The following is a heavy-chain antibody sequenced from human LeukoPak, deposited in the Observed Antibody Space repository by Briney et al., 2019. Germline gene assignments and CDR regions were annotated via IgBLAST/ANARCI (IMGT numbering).Heavy chain of an antibody. D-gene: IGHD6-13*01. CDR1: GFTVSSNY. CDR3: ARGVYSSNNWFDP. J-gene: IGHJ5*02. Sequence: GGSLRLSCAASGFTVSSNYMSWVRQAPGKGLEWVSVIYSGGSTYYAESVKGRFTISRDNSKNTLYLQMNSLRAEDTAVYYCARGVYSSNNWFDPWGQGTLVTVSS. V-gene: IGHV3-53*01. CDR2: IYSGGST.